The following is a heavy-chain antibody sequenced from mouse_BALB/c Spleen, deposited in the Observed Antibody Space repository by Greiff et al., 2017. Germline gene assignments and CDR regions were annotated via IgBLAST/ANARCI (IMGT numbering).Heavy chain of an antibody. CDR2: IDPANGNT. CDR3: ARSGSGPNYYAMDY. J-gene: IGHJ4*01. D-gene: IGHD3-1*01. Sequence: EVQLQQSGAELVKPGASVKLSCTASGFNIKDTYMHWVKQRPEQGLEWIGRIDPANGNTKYDPKFQGKATITADTSSNTAYLQLSSLTSEDTAVYYGARSGSGPNYYAMDYWGQGTSVTVSS. CDR1: GFNIKDTY. V-gene: IGHV14-3*02.